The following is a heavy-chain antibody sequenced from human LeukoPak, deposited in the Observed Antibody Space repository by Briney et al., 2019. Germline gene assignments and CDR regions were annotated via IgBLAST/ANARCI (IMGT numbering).Heavy chain of an antibody. CDR2: ITSSSSSI. V-gene: IGHV3-48*02. J-gene: IGHJ4*02. CDR1: GFTFSTYS. CDR3: ARGQRHYDSSGYSSLDY. Sequence: PGGSLRLSCAASGFTFSTYSMNWVRQAPGKGLEWVSYITSSSSSIYYADSVKGRFTISRDNAKNSLFLQMNSLRDEDTAVYYCARGQRHYDSSGYSSLDYWGRGTLVTVSS. D-gene: IGHD3-22*01.